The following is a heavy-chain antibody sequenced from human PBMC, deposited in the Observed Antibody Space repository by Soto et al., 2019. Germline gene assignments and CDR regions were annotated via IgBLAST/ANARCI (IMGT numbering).Heavy chain of an antibody. V-gene: IGHV3-30*18. D-gene: IGHD3-10*01. Sequence: GGSLRLSCAASGFTFSSYGMHWVRQAPGKGLEWVAVISYDGSNKYYADSVKGRFTISRDNSKNTLYLQMNSLRAEDTAVYYCAKSRGSGNNGMDVWGQGTTVTVSS. J-gene: IGHJ6*02. CDR3: AKSRGSGNNGMDV. CDR1: GFTFSSYG. CDR2: ISYDGSNK.